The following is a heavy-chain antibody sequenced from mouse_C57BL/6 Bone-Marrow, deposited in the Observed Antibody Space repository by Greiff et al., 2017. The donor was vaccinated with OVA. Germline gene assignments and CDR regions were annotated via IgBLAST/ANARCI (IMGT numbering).Heavy chain of an antibody. Sequence: QVQLQQPGAELVRPGASVKLSCKASGYTFTSYWMHWVKQRPGQGLEWIGMIDPSGSYTNYNQKFKGKATLTVDTSSSTAYMQLSSLTSEDFAFYDCARERLRPEFAYWGKGTLVTVSA. CDR3: ARERLRPEFAY. CDR2: IDPSGSYT. CDR1: GYTFTSYW. D-gene: IGHD2-4*01. V-gene: IGHV1-59*01. J-gene: IGHJ3*01.